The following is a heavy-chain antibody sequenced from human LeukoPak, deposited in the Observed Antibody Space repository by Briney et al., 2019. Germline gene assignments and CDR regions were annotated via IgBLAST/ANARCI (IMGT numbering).Heavy chain of an antibody. CDR1: GFTFSSYS. J-gene: IGHJ6*03. V-gene: IGHV3-30*18. Sequence: TGGSLRLSCAASGFTFSSYSIHWVRQAPGKGLEWVAVISYDGSNKYYADSVKGRFTISRDNSKNTLYLEMNSLRPEDTAVYYCAKVGDLEGNYYYYYYMDVWGKGTTVTVSS. CDR3: AKVGDLEGNYYYYYYMDV. CDR2: ISYDGSNK. D-gene: IGHD4-17*01.